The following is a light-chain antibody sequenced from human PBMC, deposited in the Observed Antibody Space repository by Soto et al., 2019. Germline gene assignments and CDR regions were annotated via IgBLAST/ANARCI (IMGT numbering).Light chain of an antibody. J-gene: IGKJ5*01. CDR3: QQRSNWPPT. V-gene: IGKV3-11*01. Sequence: EIVLTQSPGTLSLSPGERATLSCRASQSVSTSYLAWYQQKPGQAPRLLIYGASIRATGIPARFSGSGSGTDFTLTISSLEPEDFAVYYCQQRSNWPPTFGQGTRLEN. CDR1: QSVSTSY. CDR2: GAS.